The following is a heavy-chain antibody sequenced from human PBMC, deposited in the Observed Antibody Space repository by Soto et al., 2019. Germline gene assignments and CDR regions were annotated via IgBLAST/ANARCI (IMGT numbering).Heavy chain of an antibody. V-gene: IGHV1-2*02. CDR3: ARGGGVGVAGSAAFDM. D-gene: IGHD3-3*01. CDR1: GYPVTAYY. Sequence: QLHLVQSGAVVKKPGASVTVSCSASGYPVTAYYMHWVRQAPGRGLEWMGGINPATGAAKYTQTFQGRVTMTRATSTGTVFMELSGLTSEDTAVFYCARGGGVGVAGSAAFDMWGQGTLVTVSS. CDR2: INPATGAA. J-gene: IGHJ3*02.